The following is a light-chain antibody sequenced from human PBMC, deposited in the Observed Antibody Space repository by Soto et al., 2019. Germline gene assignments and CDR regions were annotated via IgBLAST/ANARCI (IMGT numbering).Light chain of an antibody. CDR2: EVS. CDR1: SSDVGGYNY. CDR3: SSYAGSLYV. V-gene: IGLV2-8*01. Sequence: QSVLTQPPSASGSPGQSVTISCTGTSSDVGGYNYVSWYQQHPGKAPKLMIYEVSKRPSGVPDRFSGSKSGNTASLNVSGLQAEDEADYYCSSYAGSLYVFGTGTKLTVL. J-gene: IGLJ1*01.